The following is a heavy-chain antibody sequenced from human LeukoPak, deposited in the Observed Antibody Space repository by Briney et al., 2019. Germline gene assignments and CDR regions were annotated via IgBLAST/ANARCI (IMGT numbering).Heavy chain of an antibody. CDR1: GLSFSNYW. V-gene: IGHV3-74*01. CDR2: TNLHGTAV. D-gene: IGHD3-16*01. J-gene: IGHJ4*02. Sequence: PGGSLRLSCEVSGLSFSNYWMHWVRQAPGKGLVWVARTNLHGTAVDYADSVKGRFIICRDNAQNTPFLQMNSLRVEGTAVHYCASAYTYVRLGDHWGQGTLVTVSS. CDR3: ASAYTYVRLGDH.